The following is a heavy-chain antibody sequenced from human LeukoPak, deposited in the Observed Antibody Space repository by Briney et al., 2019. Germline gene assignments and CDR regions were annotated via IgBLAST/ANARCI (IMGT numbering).Heavy chain of an antibody. CDR3: ARGPPEWLAFDY. J-gene: IGHJ4*02. Sequence: SETLSLTCTVSGGSISSGDYYWSWIRQPPGKGLEWIGYIYYSGSTYYNPSLKSRVTISVDTSRNQFSLKLSSVTAADTAVYYCARGPPEWLAFDYWGQGTLVTVSS. V-gene: IGHV4-30-4*08. D-gene: IGHD6-19*01. CDR1: GGSISSGDYY. CDR2: IYYSGST.